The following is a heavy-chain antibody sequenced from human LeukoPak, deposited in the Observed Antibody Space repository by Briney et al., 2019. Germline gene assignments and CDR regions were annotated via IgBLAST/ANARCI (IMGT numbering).Heavy chain of an antibody. CDR3: ARDPKTYWYFDL. CDR1: GFTFSNYS. V-gene: IGHV3-21*01. Sequence: GGSLRLSCAASGFTFSNYSMNWVRQAPGKGLEWVSSISSSSSYIYYADSVKGRFTISRDNAKNSLYLQMNSLRAEDTAVYYCARDPKTYWYFDLWGRGTLVTVSS. J-gene: IGHJ2*01. CDR2: ISSSSSYI.